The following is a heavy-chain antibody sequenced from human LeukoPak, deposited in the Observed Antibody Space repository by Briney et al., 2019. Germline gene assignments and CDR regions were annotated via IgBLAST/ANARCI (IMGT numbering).Heavy chain of an antibody. CDR2: INPNSGGT. V-gene: IGHV1-2*02. J-gene: IGHJ4*02. D-gene: IGHD5-18*01. CDR1: GYTFTGYC. Sequence: ASVKVSCKASGYTFTGYCMHWVRQAPGQGLEWMGWINPNSGGTNYAQKFQGRVTMTRDTSISTAYMELSRLRSDDTAVYYCARVVDTATLFDYWGQGTLVTVSS. CDR3: ARVVDTATLFDY.